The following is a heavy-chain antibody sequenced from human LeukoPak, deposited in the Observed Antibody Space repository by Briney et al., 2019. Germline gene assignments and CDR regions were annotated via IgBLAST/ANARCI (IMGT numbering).Heavy chain of an antibody. CDR1: GFILSPYS. Sequence: GGSLRLSCAASGFILSPYSMHWVRQAPGKGLEWVAVIFFDGTIKYYGDSVNGRFTISRDNAKNTLYPQMNSLRGEDTAVYYCARDMLFGESVYNWFDPWGQGTLVTVSS. D-gene: IGHD3/OR15-3a*01. CDR3: ARDMLFGESVYNWFDP. J-gene: IGHJ5*02. V-gene: IGHV3-30-3*01. CDR2: IFFDGTIK.